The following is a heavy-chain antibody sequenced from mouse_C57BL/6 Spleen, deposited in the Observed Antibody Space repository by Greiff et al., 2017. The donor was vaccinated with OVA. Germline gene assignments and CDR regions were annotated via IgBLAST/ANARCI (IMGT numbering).Heavy chain of an antibody. CDR2: ISSGGSYT. D-gene: IGHD3-2*02. Sequence: EVKLVESGGDLVKPGGSLKLSCAASGFTFSSYGMSWVRQTPDKRLEWVATISSGGSYTYYPDSVKGRFTISRDNAKNTLYLQMSSLKSEDTAMYYCARQITSSGYYFDYWGQGTTLTVSS. V-gene: IGHV5-6*01. CDR3: ARQITSSGYYFDY. J-gene: IGHJ2*01. CDR1: GFTFSSYG.